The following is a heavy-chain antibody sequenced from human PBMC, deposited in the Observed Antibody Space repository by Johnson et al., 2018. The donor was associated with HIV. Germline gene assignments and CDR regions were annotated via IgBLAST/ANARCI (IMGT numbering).Heavy chain of an antibody. CDR3: ARDEPYNLNAFDI. Sequence: VQLVESGGGVVQPGRSLRLSCTASGFTFDDYAMHWVRQAPGKGLEWVSGISWNSGSIGYADSVKGRFTISRDNAKNSLYLQMNSLRAEDTAVYYCARDEPYNLNAFDIWGQGTMVTVSS. D-gene: IGHD5-24*01. J-gene: IGHJ3*02. CDR2: ISWNSGSI. CDR1: GFTFDDYA. V-gene: IGHV3-9*01.